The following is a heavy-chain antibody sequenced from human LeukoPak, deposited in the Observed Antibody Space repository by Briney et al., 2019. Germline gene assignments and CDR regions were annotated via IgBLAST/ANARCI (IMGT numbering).Heavy chain of an antibody. CDR1: GGSISSSSYY. J-gene: IGHJ4*02. CDR2: IYYSGST. D-gene: IGHD6-19*01. CDR3: ARVRFSSSGWF. Sequence: SETLFLTCTVSGGSISSSSYYWGWIRQPPGKGLEWIGSIYYSGSTYYNPSLKSRVAIAVDTSKNQFSLKLSSVTAADTAVYYCARVRFSSSGWFWGQGTLVTVPS. V-gene: IGHV4-39*01.